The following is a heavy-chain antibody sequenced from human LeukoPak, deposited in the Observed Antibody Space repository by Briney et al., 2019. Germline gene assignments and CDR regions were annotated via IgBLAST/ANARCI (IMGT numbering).Heavy chain of an antibody. D-gene: IGHD3-16*02. CDR3: ARQELSYGSGSHFDY. V-gene: IGHV4-59*08. Sequence: SETLSLTCTVSGGSISTFYWTWIRQPPGKGLEWIGSISYSGGTNCSPSLEGRVTMSVDTSKNQFSLKLRAVTAADTAVYFCARQELSYGSGSHFDYWGQGILVTVSS. CDR1: GGSISTFY. J-gene: IGHJ4*02. CDR2: ISYSGGT.